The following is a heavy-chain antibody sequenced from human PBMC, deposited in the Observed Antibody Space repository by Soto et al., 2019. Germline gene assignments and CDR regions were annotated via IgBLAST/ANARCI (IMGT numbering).Heavy chain of an antibody. Sequence: ASVKVSCKASGYTFTSYAMHWVRQAPGQRLEWKGWINAGNGNTKYSQKFQGRVTITRDTPASTAYMELSSLRSEDTAVYYCAVLGSGSYYNYYYYGMDVWGQGTTVTVS. CDR2: INAGNGNT. J-gene: IGHJ6*02. CDR1: GYTFTSYA. V-gene: IGHV1-3*01. D-gene: IGHD3-10*01. CDR3: AVLGSGSYYNYYYYGMDV.